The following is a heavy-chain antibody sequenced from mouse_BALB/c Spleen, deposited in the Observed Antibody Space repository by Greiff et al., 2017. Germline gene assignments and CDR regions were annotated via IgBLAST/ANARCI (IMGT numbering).Heavy chain of an antibody. V-gene: IGHV1-7*01. D-gene: IGHD2-4*01. CDR1: GYTFTSYW. CDR3: AIYDYDVDY. J-gene: IGHJ2*01. Sequence: LQESGAELAKPGASVKMSCKASGYTFTSYWMHWVKQRPGQGLEWIGYINPSTGYTEYNQKFKDKATLTADKSSSTAYMQLSSLTSEDSAVYYCAIYDYDVDYWGQGTTLTVSS. CDR2: INPSTGYT.